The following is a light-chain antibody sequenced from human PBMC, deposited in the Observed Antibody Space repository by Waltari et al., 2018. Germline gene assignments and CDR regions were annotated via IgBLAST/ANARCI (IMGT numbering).Light chain of an antibody. CDR3: MKALQTPLT. V-gene: IGKV2-28*01. CDR2: LGS. J-gene: IGKJ3*01. Sequence: VLSQSSLCLPVPPGQPASISCSSSQSPLSRNGYNYLAWYLQNPGHSPQPLTFLGSSRGSGVPDRFSGSGSGTDFTLKISRGDAEDVGVYDCMKALQTPLTFGPGTKVDIK. CDR1: QSPLSRNGYNY.